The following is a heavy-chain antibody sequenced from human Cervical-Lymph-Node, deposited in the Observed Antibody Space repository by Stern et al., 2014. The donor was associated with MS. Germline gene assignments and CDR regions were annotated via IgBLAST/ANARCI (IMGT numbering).Heavy chain of an antibody. D-gene: IGHD1-14*01. CDR1: GDTSNTDA. Sequence: VQLVESGAEVQKPGSSVRVSCKASGDTSNTDAVHWVRQAPGQGLEWMGGIIPVFGTPVYAQRFKGRVSIAADESAATNYMELSSLTSDDTAVYYCARGASSAAWYKHGVGVWGQGTTVTVSS. J-gene: IGHJ6*02. CDR2: IIPVFGTP. V-gene: IGHV1-69*01. CDR3: ARGASSAAWYKHGVGV.